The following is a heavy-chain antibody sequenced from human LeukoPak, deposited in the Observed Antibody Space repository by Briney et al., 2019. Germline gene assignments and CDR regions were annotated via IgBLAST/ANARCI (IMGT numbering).Heavy chain of an antibody. Sequence: PSETLSLTCTVSGGSISSSSYYWGWIRLPPGRGLEWIGNIYYSGSTNYNPSLKSRVTISVDTSKNQFSLKLSSVTAADTAVYYCARATNYGDYGDWFDPWGQGTLVTVSS. V-gene: IGHV4-39*07. J-gene: IGHJ5*02. CDR2: IYYSGST. D-gene: IGHD4-17*01. CDR3: ARATNYGDYGDWFDP. CDR1: GGSISSSSYY.